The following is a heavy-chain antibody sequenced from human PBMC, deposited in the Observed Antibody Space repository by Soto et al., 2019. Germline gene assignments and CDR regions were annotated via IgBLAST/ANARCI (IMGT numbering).Heavy chain of an antibody. D-gene: IGHD5-12*01. J-gene: IGHJ6*02. CDR2: MSPYSGNT. Sequence: QVQLVQSGDEARKPGSSVKVSCKASGYIFVNYGIAWVRQAPGQGLEWMGWMSPYSGNTHYASKVQGRLTMTTDTSTSTAYIDLGSLTSDDTAVYYCAMVDKYVTPTPQDVWGQGTTVTVSS. CDR3: AMVDKYVTPTPQDV. V-gene: IGHV1-18*01. CDR1: GYIFVNYG.